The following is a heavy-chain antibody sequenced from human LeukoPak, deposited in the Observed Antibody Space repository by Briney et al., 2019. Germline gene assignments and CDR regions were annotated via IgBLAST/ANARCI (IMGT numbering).Heavy chain of an antibody. Sequence: GGSLRLSCAASGFTFSSYGMHWVRQAPGKRLEWVAVISYDGSNKYYADSVKGRFTISRDNSKNTLYLQMNSLRAEDTAVYYCAKEGDGYNTFDYWGQGTLVTVSS. CDR1: GFTFSSYG. V-gene: IGHV3-30*18. CDR3: AKEGDGYNTFDY. D-gene: IGHD5-24*01. J-gene: IGHJ4*02. CDR2: ISYDGSNK.